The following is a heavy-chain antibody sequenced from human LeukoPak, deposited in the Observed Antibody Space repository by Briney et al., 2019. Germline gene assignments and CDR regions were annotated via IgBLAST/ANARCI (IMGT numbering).Heavy chain of an antibody. CDR2: ISAYNGNT. D-gene: IGHD2-15*01. J-gene: IGHJ5*02. CDR3: ASALGYCSGGSCYDWFDP. CDR1: GYTFTDYY. V-gene: IGHV1-18*04. Sequence: ASVKVSCKASGYTFTDYYMHWVRQAPGQGLEWMGWISAYNGNTNYAQKLQGRVTMTTDTSTSTAYMELRSLRSDDTAVYYCASALGYCSGGSCYDWFDPWGQGTLVTVSS.